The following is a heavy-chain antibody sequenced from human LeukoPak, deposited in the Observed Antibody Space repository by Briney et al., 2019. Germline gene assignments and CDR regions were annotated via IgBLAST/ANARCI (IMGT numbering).Heavy chain of an antibody. CDR1: TGSISSSDW. CDR2: VSHCGGT. Sequence: PSGTLSLTCTVSTGSISSSDWWSWVRQPPGKGLEWIGEVSHCGGTTYNPSLKSRLTMSVDKSKNQFSLKLSSMTAADTAVYYCARVRCSGINCYSVFDFWGQGALVTVSS. J-gene: IGHJ4*02. D-gene: IGHD2-15*01. V-gene: IGHV4-4*02. CDR3: ARVRCSGINCYSVFDF.